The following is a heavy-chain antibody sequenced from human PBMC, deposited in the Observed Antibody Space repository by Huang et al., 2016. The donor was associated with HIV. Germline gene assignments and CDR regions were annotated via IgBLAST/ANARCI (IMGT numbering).Heavy chain of an antibody. J-gene: IGHJ4*03. V-gene: IGHV1-69*10. Sequence: QAQLVQSGAAVMKPGSSVRVSCKASGVSFSEYAFSWVRRAPGPGLDWMGGIIPRFGLTNYAPRLQGRVTISADKSSNTVYLELTSRRSGDTAVYYCAREGQNWLGKPFGALAFWGQGTEVIVSS. D-gene: IGHD3-16*01. CDR1: GVSFSEYA. CDR2: IIPRFGLT. CDR3: AREGQNWLGKPFGALAF.